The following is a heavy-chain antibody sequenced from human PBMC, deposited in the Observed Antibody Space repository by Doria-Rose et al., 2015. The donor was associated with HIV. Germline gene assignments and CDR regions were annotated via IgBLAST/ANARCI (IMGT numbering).Heavy chain of an antibody. Sequence: QITLKESGPVLVKPTETLTLTCTVSGVSLSSPGMGVSWIRQPPGKALEWLANIFSDDERSYITSLKSRLTIARCTSKSQVVLTMTVMDPVDTATYYCARIKSSRWYHKYYFDFWGQGTLVIVSA. V-gene: IGHV2-26*01. J-gene: IGHJ4*02. CDR3: ARIKSSRWYHKYYFDF. CDR2: IFSDDER. D-gene: IGHD6-13*01. CDR1: GVSLSSPGMG.